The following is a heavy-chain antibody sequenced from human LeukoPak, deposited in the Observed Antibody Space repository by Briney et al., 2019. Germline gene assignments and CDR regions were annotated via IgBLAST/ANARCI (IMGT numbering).Heavy chain of an antibody. D-gene: IGHD6-13*01. CDR1: GFTFSSNY. CDR3: ARGVAAAGTALGY. CDR2: IYSGGST. V-gene: IGHV3-53*01. J-gene: IGHJ4*02. Sequence: GGSLRLSCAASGFTFSSNYMSWVRQAPGKGLEWVSVIYSGGSTYYADSVKGRFTISRDNSKNTLYLQMNSLRAEDTAVYYCARGVAAAGTALGYWGQGTLVTVSS.